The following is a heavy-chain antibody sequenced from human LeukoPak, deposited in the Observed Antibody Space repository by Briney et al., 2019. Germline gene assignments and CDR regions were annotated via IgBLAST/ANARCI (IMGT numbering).Heavy chain of an antibody. V-gene: IGHV1-69*05. J-gene: IGHJ6*03. CDR1: GGTFSSYA. Sequence: SVKVSCKASGGTFSSYAISWVRQAPGQGLEWMGGIIPIFGTANYAQKFQGRVTITTDESTSTAYMELSSLRSEDTAVYYCARNPVPGYYYYYMDVWGKGTTVTVSS. CDR3: ARNPVPGYYYYYMDV. CDR2: IIPIFGTA.